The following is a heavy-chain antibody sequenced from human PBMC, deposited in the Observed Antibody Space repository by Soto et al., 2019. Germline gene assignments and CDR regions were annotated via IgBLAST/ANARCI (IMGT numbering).Heavy chain of an antibody. Sequence: ASVKVSCKASGYTFTRYGISWVRQAPWQGLEWMGWISAYNGDTKYAQKSQGRVTMTTDTSTSTVYMELRSLRSDDTAVYYCAIDDCVSLAYYVSFCGQGTLVIVSS. D-gene: IGHD3-16*01. V-gene: IGHV1-18*01. CDR3: AIDDCVSLAYYVSF. CDR1: GYTFTRYG. J-gene: IGHJ4*02. CDR2: ISAYNGDT.